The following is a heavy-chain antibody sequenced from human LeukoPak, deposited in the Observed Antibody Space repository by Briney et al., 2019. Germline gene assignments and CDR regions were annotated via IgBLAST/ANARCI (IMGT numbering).Heavy chain of an antibody. CDR2: IYPGEGIYATATT. CDR3: ARDPTTVTTIFDS. J-gene: IGHJ4*02. CDR1: GVPISAYY. Sequence: PSGTLSLTCSVSGVPISAYYWIGIRQAAGKRLGGVGLIYPGEGIYATATTSYNPSFKSRVTMSGDTSKNQLSLKLSSVTAADTAVYYCARDPTTVTTIFDSWGQGILVTVSS. V-gene: IGHV4-4*07. D-gene: IGHD4-11*01.